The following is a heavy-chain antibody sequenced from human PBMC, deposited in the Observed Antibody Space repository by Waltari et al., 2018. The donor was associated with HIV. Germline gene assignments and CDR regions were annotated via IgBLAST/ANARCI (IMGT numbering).Heavy chain of an antibody. J-gene: IGHJ4*02. CDR3: ATSETEDIVVVPIGY. Sequence: QVQLQQWGAGLLKPSETLSLTCAVYGGSFSGYYWSWIRQPPGKGLEWIGEINHSGSTNYNPALKSRVTISVDTSKNQFSLKLSSVTAADTAVYYCATSETEDIVVVPIGYWGQGTLVTVSS. CDR1: GGSFSGYY. V-gene: IGHV4-34*01. CDR2: INHSGST. D-gene: IGHD2-2*01.